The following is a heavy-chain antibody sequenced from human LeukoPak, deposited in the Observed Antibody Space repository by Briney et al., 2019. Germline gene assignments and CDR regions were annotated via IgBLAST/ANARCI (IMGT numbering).Heavy chain of an antibody. CDR2: ISAYNGNT. CDR1: GYSFTRYG. Sequence: ASVKVSCKPSGYSFTRYGIRWVQQAPRQRLEWLGWISAYNGNTNYAQKLQGRVTMTTDTSTSTAYMELRSLRSDDTAVYYCARDRVPNYYDSSGYPLDYWGQGTLVTVSS. CDR3: ARDRVPNYYDSSGYPLDY. D-gene: IGHD3-22*01. V-gene: IGHV1-18*01. J-gene: IGHJ4*02.